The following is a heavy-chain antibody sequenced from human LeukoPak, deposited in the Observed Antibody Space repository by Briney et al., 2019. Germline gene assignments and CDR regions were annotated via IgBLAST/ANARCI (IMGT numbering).Heavy chain of an antibody. CDR3: TRASFGDYYGSGTYYNMLGY. V-gene: IGHV3-48*03. J-gene: IGHJ4*02. CDR1: GFTFSSYE. CDR2: ISSSGGTI. D-gene: IGHD3-10*01. Sequence: PGGSLRLSCAASGFTFSSYELNWVRQAPGKGLEWVSYISSSGGTIYYADSVKGRFTISRDNAKNSLYLQMNSLRAEDTAVYYCTRASFGDYYGSGTYYNMLGYWGQGTLVTVSS.